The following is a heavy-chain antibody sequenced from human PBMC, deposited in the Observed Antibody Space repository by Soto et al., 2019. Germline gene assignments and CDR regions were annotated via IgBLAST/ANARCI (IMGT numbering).Heavy chain of an antibody. CDR2: IWYDGSNK. CDR1: GFTFSSYG. J-gene: IGHJ4*02. CDR3: ARDDGHYDSSGTL. D-gene: IGHD3-22*01. V-gene: IGHV3-33*01. Sequence: SGGSLRLSCAASGFTFSSYGMHWVRQAPGKGLEWVAVIWYDGSNKYYADSVKGRFTISRDNSKNTLYLQMNSLRAEDTAVYYCARDDGHYDSSGTLWGQGTMVTVYS.